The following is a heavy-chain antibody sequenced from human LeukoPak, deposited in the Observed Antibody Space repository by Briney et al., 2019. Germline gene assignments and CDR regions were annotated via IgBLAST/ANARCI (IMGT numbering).Heavy chain of an antibody. Sequence: GRSLRLSCEASGFSFSSHAMQWVRQAPGKGLEWVALIWYDGSNKYYADSVQGRFTISRDNSKNTLYLQMNSLRAEDTAVYYCVRDTGNHPNNWLDPWGQGTLVTVSS. CDR3: VRDTGNHPNNWLDP. V-gene: IGHV3-33*01. D-gene: IGHD1-14*01. CDR2: IWYDGSNK. J-gene: IGHJ5*02. CDR1: GFSFSSHA.